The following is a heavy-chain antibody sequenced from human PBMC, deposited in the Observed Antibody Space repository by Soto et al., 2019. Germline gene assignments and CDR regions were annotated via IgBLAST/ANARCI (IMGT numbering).Heavy chain of an antibody. J-gene: IGHJ6*02. D-gene: IGHD3-22*01. Sequence: QVQLQESGPGLVKPSETLSLTCTVSGDSVTSDYWSWIRQPPGQRLEYIGFIYLGGSANYNPSLASRVTISPDKSKNQLSLRLTSVTAADTAVYYCTRGKWFPRGYGMDVWGRGTTVTVS. V-gene: IGHV4-59*02. CDR2: IYLGGSA. CDR1: GDSVTSDY. CDR3: TRGKWFPRGYGMDV.